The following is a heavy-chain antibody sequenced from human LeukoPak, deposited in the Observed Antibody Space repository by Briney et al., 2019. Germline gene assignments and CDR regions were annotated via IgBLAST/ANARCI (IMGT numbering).Heavy chain of an antibody. Sequence: GVSLRLSCAASGFTFSSYEMNWVRQAPGKGLEWVSYISSSGSTIYYADSVKGRFTISRDNAKNSLYLQMNSLRAEDTAVYYCARDNGSGSYLGYWGQGTLVTVSS. CDR3: ARDNGSGSYLGY. V-gene: IGHV3-48*03. D-gene: IGHD3-10*01. CDR1: GFTFSSYE. J-gene: IGHJ4*02. CDR2: ISSSGSTI.